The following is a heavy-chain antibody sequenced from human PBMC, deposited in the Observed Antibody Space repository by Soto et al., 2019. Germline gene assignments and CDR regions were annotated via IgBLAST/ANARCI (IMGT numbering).Heavy chain of an antibody. J-gene: IGHJ3*02. CDR3: ARGGIYYDSSGYPADDAFDI. CDR2: ISSSGSTI. Sequence: PGGSLRLSCAASGFTFSDYYMSWIRQAPGKGLEWVSYISSSGSTIYYADSVKGRFTISRDNAKNSLYLQMNSLRAEDTAVYYCARGGIYYDSSGYPADDAFDIWGQGTMVTVSS. V-gene: IGHV3-11*01. CDR1: GFTFSDYY. D-gene: IGHD3-22*01.